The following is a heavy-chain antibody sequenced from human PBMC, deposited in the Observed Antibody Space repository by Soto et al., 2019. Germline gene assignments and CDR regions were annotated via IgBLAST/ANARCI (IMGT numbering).Heavy chain of an antibody. CDR1: EFALTRYS. Sequence: LRLSCAASEFALTRYSMNWVRQASGKGLEWVSSISSTTNYIYYGDSMKGRFTISRDNAKNSLYLEMNSLRAEDTAVYYWAIEFEHLPWNFDDRGPGPLVTLA. CDR3: AIEFEHLPWNFDD. CDR2: ISSTTNYI. D-gene: IGHD1-1*01. J-gene: IGHJ4*02. V-gene: IGHV3-21*06.